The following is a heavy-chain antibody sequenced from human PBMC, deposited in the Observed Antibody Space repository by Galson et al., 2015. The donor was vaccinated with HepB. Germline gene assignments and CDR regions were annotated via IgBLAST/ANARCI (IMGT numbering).Heavy chain of an antibody. J-gene: IGHJ3*02. CDR1: GGSIIGSD. V-gene: IGHV4-4*07. CDR3: VTDMSGTYTADDDAFHI. CDR2: LHNSGSL. D-gene: IGHD1-26*01. Sequence: SETLSLTCTVSGGSIIGSDWSWVRQPVGKGLEWIARLHNSGSLSRNPSLKSRVTLSLDTSKKQISLRLRSVTAADTAVYYCVTDMSGTYTADDDAFHIWGQGTMVTVSS.